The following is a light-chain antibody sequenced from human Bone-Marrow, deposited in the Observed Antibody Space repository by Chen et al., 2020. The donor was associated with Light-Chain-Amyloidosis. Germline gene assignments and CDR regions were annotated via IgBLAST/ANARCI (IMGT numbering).Light chain of an antibody. CDR3: QQYGSSPET. CDR1: QSVSSSY. J-gene: IGKJ1*01. Sequence: IVLTQSPGTLSLSPGERATLSCRASQSVSSSYLAWYQQKPGQAPRLLIYGASSRATGIPDRFSGSGSGTDFTLTISRLDPEDFAVYYCQQYGSSPETFGQGTKVEIK. V-gene: IGKV3-20*01. CDR2: GAS.